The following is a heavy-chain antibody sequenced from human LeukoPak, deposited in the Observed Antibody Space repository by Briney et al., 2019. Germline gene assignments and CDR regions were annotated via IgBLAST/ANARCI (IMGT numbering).Heavy chain of an antibody. CDR1: GGSFSGHY. J-gene: IGHJ4*02. CDR3: ARARGAEAIDY. Sequence: SETLSLTCAVYGGSFSGHYWTWIRQPPGKGPEWIGEIIDSGNTNYKPSLKSRVTISVDTSKNQFSLKLNSVTAADTAVYYCARARGAEAIDYWGQGTLVTVSS. V-gene: IGHV4-34*12. CDR2: IIDSGNT. D-gene: IGHD6-25*01.